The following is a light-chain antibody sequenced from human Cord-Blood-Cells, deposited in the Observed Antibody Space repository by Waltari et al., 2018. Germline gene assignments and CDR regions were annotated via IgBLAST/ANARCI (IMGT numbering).Light chain of an antibody. CDR3: CSYAGSYTWV. J-gene: IGLJ3*02. V-gene: IGLV2-11*01. CDR2: DVS. Sequence: QSSLPQPRSVSGSAGPSVPLSCPGTSSDDGVYNNSSWYQQHPGKAPKLMIYDVSKRPSGVPDRFSGSKSGNTASLTISGLQAEDEADYYCCSYAGSYTWVFGGGTKLTVL. CDR1: SSDDGVYNN.